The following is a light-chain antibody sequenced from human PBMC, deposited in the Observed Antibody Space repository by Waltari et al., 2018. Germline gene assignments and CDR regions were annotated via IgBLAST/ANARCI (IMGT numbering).Light chain of an antibody. Sequence: VLTQSPGTLSLSPGESATLSCRASQSLTKRYLAWYQQKPGRAPRLLIYGASSRAAGIPDRFSSSRSGTDFTLTISRLEPEDFAVYYCQQYGSSIMYTFGQGTKLEIK. V-gene: IGKV3-20*01. J-gene: IGKJ2*01. CDR2: GAS. CDR1: QSLTKRY. CDR3: QQYGSSIMYT.